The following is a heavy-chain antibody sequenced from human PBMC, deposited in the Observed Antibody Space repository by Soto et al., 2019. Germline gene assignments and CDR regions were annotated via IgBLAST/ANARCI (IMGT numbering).Heavy chain of an antibody. J-gene: IGHJ6*02. CDR2: IYWDNDK. D-gene: IGHD3-10*01. CDR1: GLSLTTSGVG. V-gene: IGHV2-5*02. Sequence: QITLKESGPTLVKPTQTLTLTCTFSGLSLTTSGVGVSWIRQPPGKALEWLAVIYWDNDKRFSPSLKTRLTITRDTSKNQVILTMTNMDPVDTGTYYCSQGGSGSYYGVDVWGQGTTVTVSS. CDR3: SQGGSGSYYGVDV.